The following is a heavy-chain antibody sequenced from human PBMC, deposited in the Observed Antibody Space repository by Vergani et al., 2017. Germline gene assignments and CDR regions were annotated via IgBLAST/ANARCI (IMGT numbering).Heavy chain of an antibody. J-gene: IGHJ4*01. Sequence: QVQLVESGGGVVQPGRSLRLSCAASGFTFSSYAMHWVRQAPGKGLEWVAVISYDGSNKYYADSVKGRFTISRDNSKNTLYLQMNSLRAEDTAVYYCASDVPELTIFGVVILPFDYWGHGTLVTVSS. D-gene: IGHD3-3*01. V-gene: IGHV3-30-3*01. CDR1: GFTFSSYA. CDR2: ISYDGSNK. CDR3: ASDVPELTIFGVVILPFDY.